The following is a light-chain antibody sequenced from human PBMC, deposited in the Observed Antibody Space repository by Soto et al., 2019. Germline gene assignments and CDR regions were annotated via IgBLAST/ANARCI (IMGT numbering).Light chain of an antibody. Sequence: QAVVTQEPSLTVSPGGTVTLTCASSTGTVTSGFYPNWFQQKPGQAPRALIYGTSNKHSWTPARFSGSLLGGKAALTLSGVQPEEEAEYYCLFYNGGAWVFGGGTKVTVL. V-gene: IGLV7-43*01. CDR2: GTS. CDR1: TGTVTSGFY. J-gene: IGLJ3*02. CDR3: LFYNGGAWV.